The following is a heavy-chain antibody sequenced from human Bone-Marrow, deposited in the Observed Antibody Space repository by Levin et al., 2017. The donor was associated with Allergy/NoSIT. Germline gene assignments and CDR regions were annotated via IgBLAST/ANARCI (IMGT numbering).Heavy chain of an antibody. J-gene: IGHJ5*02. Sequence: SETLSLTCNVSGGSITSSSHYWAWIRQSPGEGLEWIGSIYDSGRTYYKPSLKSRVTISVDTSKNQFSLKLRSVTATDTATYYCARHDRCADIEPLFDPWGQGTRVTVSS. CDR1: GGSITSSSHY. CDR2: IYDSGRT. CDR3: ARHDRCADIEPLFDP. V-gene: IGHV4-39*01.